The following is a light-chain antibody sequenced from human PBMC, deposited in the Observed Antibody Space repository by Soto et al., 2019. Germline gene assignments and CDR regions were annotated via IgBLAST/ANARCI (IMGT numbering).Light chain of an antibody. J-gene: IGLJ3*02. V-gene: IGLV1-40*01. CDR3: QSYDSSLSGWV. CDR2: GNS. Sequence: QSVLTQPPSVSVAPGQRVTISCTGSSSNIGAGYDVHWYQQLPGTAPKLLISGNSNRPSGVPDRFSGSKSGTSASLAITGIQAEDEADYYCQSYDSSLSGWVFGGGTQLTVL. CDR1: SSNIGAGYD.